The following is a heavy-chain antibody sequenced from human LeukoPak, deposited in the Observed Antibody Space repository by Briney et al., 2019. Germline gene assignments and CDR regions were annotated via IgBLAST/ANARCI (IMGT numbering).Heavy chain of an antibody. V-gene: IGHV3-66*02. J-gene: IGHJ4*02. CDR1: GFTVSNNY. Sequence: PGGSLRLSCAASGFTVSNNYMSWVRQAPGKGLEWVSVIYNDGRTYSADSVKGRFTISRDNSKNTLYLQMNSLRTEDTAVYYCARELRGYCSTTSCPFGYWGQGALVTVSS. D-gene: IGHD2-2*01. CDR3: ARELRGYCSTTSCPFGY. CDR2: IYNDGRT.